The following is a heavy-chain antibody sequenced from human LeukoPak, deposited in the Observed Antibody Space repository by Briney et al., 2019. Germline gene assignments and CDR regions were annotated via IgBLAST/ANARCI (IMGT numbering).Heavy chain of an antibody. CDR3: ARHANGVFDY. Sequence: PSESLSLTCTVSGDSINRRSYYWAWIRQPPGKGLEWIGSISFGGDTDHNPSLRSRATITEDMSKNHFSLRLTSVTAADTAVYYCARHANGVFDYWGQGTLVTVSS. J-gene: IGHJ4*02. CDR2: ISFGGDT. V-gene: IGHV4-39*01. D-gene: IGHD2-8*01. CDR1: GDSINRRSYY.